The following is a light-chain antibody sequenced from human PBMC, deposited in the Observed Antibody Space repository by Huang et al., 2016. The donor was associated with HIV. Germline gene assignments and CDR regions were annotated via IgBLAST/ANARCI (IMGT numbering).Light chain of an antibody. CDR2: GAS. Sequence: EVVMTQSPATLSVSPGERTTLSCRASESVSSSLAWYQQKPGQPPRFLIYGASTRATGIPARFSGSGSGTEFTLTISSLQSEDFAVYYCQQYNNWPPYTFGQGTKLEIK. CDR3: QQYNNWPPYT. CDR1: ESVSSS. V-gene: IGKV3-15*01. J-gene: IGKJ2*01.